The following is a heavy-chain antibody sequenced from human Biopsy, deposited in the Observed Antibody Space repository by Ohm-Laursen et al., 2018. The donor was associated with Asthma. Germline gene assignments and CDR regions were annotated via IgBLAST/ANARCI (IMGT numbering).Heavy chain of an antibody. V-gene: IGHV3-53*01. D-gene: IGHD6-6*01. CDR2: TYSGGST. CDR3: ARKIAARGGMGV. Sequence: SLRLSCSAPGFTVTTNSISWVRQAPGKGLEWVSVTYSGGSTYYADSVKGRFTISRDNSKNTLYLQMNSLRGEDTAVYYCARKIAARGGMGVWGQGTTVTVSS. CDR1: GFTVTTNS. J-gene: IGHJ6*02.